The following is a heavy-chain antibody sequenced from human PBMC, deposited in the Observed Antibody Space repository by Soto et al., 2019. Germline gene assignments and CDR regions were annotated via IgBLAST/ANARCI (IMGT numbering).Heavy chain of an antibody. V-gene: IGHV4-39*01. CDR2: IYYSGST. Sequence: QLQLQESGPGLVKPSETLSLTCTVSGGSISSSSYYWGWIRQPPGKGLEWIGSIYYSGSTYYNPSLKSRVTISVDTSKNQCSVKVSSLTAADTAEYYCAGRIILTGYLPRWGQGTLVTVSS. CDR1: GGSISSSSYY. J-gene: IGHJ4*02. CDR3: AGRIILTGYLPR. D-gene: IGHD3-9*01.